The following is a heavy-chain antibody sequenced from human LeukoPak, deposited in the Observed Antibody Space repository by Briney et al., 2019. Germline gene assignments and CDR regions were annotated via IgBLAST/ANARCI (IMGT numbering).Heavy chain of an antibody. J-gene: IGHJ4*02. CDR3: ARGAVSSDCNGGSCYTFDY. CDR1: GYKFTSD. Sequence: ASVKVSCKASGYKFTSDINWMRQAPGQGLEWMGWMNPNSGNTEYAQKFQGRVTMTRDSSISAAYMELRSLRSEDTAVYYCARGAVSSDCNGGSCYTFDYLGQGTLVTVSS. D-gene: IGHD2-15*01. V-gene: IGHV1-8*01. CDR2: MNPNSGNT.